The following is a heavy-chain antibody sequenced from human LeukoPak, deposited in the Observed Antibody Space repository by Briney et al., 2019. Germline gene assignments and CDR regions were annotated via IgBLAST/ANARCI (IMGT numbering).Heavy chain of an antibody. CDR3: AKEVGFQFDY. D-gene: IGHD3-10*01. J-gene: IGHJ4*02. Sequence: GRSLRLSCAASGFTFSSYGMHWVRQAPGKGLEWVSAISGSGGSTYYADSVKGRFTISRDNSKNTLYLQMNSLRAEDTAVYYCAKEVGFQFDYWGQGTLVTVSS. CDR1: GFTFSSYG. CDR2: ISGSGGST. V-gene: IGHV3-23*01.